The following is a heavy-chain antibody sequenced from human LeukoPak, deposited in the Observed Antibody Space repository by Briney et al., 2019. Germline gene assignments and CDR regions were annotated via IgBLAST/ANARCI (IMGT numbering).Heavy chain of an antibody. D-gene: IGHD3-22*01. J-gene: IGHJ4*02. CDR2: IHYSGST. Sequence: SETLSLTCTVSGGSISSGDYYWSWIRQPPGKGLEWIGYIHYSGSTYYNPSLKSRVTISVDTSKNQFSLKLSSVTAADTAVYYCVRGGNYYDSSGYYFDSDYWGQGTLVTVSS. V-gene: IGHV4-30-4*01. CDR3: VRGGNYYDSSGYYFDSDY. CDR1: GGSISSGDYY.